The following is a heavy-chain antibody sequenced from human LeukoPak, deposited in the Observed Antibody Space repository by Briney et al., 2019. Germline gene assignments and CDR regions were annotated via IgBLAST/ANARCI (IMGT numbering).Heavy chain of an antibody. CDR3: AKYCSSTSCQNY. Sequence: GGSLRLSCAASGFTFSSYAMSWVRQDPGKWMEWVSAISGSGGSTYYADSVKGRFTISRDNSKNTLYLQMNSLRAEVRAVYYCAKYCSSTSCQNYWGQGTLFTVSS. CDR1: GFTFSSYA. D-gene: IGHD2-2*01. V-gene: IGHV3-23*01. J-gene: IGHJ4*02. CDR2: ISGSGGST.